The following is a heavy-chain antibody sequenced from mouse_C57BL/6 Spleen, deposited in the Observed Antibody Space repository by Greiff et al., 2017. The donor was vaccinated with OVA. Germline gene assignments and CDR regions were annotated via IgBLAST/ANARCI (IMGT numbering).Heavy chain of an antibody. V-gene: IGHV3-6*01. CDR2: ISYDGSN. CDR1: GYSITSGYS. Sequence: VQLQQSGPGLVKPSQSLSLTCSFTGYSITSGYSWNWIRQFPGNKLEWMGYISYDGSNNYNQSLKNRISITRDTSKNQFFRKLNSVTTEDTATYYCARVPLRYGSSYEGWYFDVWGTGTTVTVSS. D-gene: IGHD1-1*01. CDR3: ARVPLRYGSSYEGWYFDV. J-gene: IGHJ1*03.